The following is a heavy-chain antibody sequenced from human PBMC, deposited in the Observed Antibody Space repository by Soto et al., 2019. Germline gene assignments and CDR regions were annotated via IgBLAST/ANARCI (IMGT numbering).Heavy chain of an antibody. CDR3: ARGFVSVTTTPHWYFDL. CDR1: SGSISSYY. Sequence: PSETLSLTCTVSSGSISSYYWNWIRQPAGKGLEWVGRMYVSGSTNYNPSLKSRVTMSLDTSKNQLSLKLSSMTAADTAVYYCARGFVSVTTTPHWYFDLWGRGTLVTVSS. V-gene: IGHV4-4*07. D-gene: IGHD4-17*01. J-gene: IGHJ2*01. CDR2: MYVSGST.